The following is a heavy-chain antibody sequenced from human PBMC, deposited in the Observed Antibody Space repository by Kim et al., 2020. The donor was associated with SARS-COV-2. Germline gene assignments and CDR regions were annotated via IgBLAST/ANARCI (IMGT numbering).Heavy chain of an antibody. J-gene: IGHJ6*02. V-gene: IGHV4-61*01. CDR2: IYYSGST. D-gene: IGHD3-9*01. Sequence: SETLSLTCTVSGGSVSSVSYYWSWIRQPPGKGLEWIGYIYYSGSTNYNPSLKSRVTISVDTSKNQFSLKLSSVTAADTAVYYCARDRMVRYFDWLSHYYGMDVWGQGTTVTVSS. CDR3: ARDRMVRYFDWLSHYYGMDV. CDR1: GGSVSSVSYY.